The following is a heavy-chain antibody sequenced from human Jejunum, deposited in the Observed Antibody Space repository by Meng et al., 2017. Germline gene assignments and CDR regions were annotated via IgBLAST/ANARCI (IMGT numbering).Heavy chain of an antibody. CDR2: INGSGSYI. V-gene: IGHV3-11*04. CDR3: ARSLRGVKHYFDY. CDR1: GFTFSDYY. J-gene: IGHJ4*02. D-gene: IGHD3-10*01. Sequence: GESLKTSCAASGFTFSDYYMNWIRQAPGQGLEWVSFINGSGSYIYYADSVKGRFTISRDNAKNSLYLQMNSLRAEDTAVYYCARSLRGVKHYFDYWGQGTLVTVSS.